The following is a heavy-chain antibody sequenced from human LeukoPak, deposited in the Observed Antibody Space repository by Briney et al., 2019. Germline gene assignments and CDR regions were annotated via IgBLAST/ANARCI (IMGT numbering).Heavy chain of an antibody. V-gene: IGHV4-59*01. CDR2: IYYSGST. CDR3: ARGLNWFDP. CDR1: GGSISSYY. Sequence: PSETLSLTCTVSGGSISSYYWTWIRQPPGKGLEWIGYIYYSGSTDYNPSLKSRVTMSVDTSKNQFSLKLTSVTAADTAVYYCARGLNWFDPWGQGTLVTVSS. J-gene: IGHJ5*02.